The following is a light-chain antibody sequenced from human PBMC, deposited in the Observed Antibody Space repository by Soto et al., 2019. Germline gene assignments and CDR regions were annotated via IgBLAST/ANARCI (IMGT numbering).Light chain of an antibody. Sequence: ELVFPPSXATLSFSPVESSHLSFRARQSVSSYLAWYQPTPCQYHRLIIYDASNRATGIPARFSGSGSGKDFTLTITRLEHEDFEVYYCQKYGRSSWTCGQGTTGDIK. CDR1: QSVSSY. CDR2: DAS. CDR3: QKYGRSSWT. J-gene: IGKJ1*01. V-gene: IGKV3-20*01.